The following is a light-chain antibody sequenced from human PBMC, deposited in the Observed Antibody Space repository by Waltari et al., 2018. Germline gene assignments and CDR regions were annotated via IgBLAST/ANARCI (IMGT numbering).Light chain of an antibody. CDR3: QHYNNRPPYS. V-gene: IGKV3-15*01. CDR1: QGISNN. J-gene: IGKJ2*03. Sequence: EIELTQSPATLSASPGERVTLSCRASQGISNNLVWYQHKPGQSPRLLMYGASARAPSVPERFSGSGYRTEFTLTISSLQSEDFAVYYCQHYNNRPPYSFGQGTKLDIK. CDR2: GAS.